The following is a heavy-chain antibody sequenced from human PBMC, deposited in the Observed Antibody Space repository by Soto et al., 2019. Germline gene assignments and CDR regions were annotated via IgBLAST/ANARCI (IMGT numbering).Heavy chain of an antibody. D-gene: IGHD6-6*01. CDR1: GGTFSSYA. CDR2: IIPIFGTA. V-gene: IGHV1-69*13. Sequence: GXSVKVSFKASGGTFSSYAISWVRQAPGQGLEWMGGIIPIFGTANYAQKFQGRVTITADESTSTAYMELSSLRSEDTAVYYCARVREEYSSSSGYYYGMDVWGQGTTVTVSS. CDR3: ARVREEYSSSSGYYYGMDV. J-gene: IGHJ6*02.